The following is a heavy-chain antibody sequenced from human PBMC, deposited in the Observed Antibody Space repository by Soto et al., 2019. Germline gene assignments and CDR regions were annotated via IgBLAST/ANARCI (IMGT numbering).Heavy chain of an antibody. V-gene: IGHV3-33*01. CDR2: IWYDGSNT. Sequence: RGSLRLSCAASGFIFSSFGMHWVRRAPGKGLEWVAHIWYDGSNTYYADSVKGRFTISRDNSRNTLYLQMNSLRAEDTAVYHCVRDLLGSGGHFDYWGQGTPVTVSS. CDR3: VRDLLGSGGHFDY. J-gene: IGHJ4*02. D-gene: IGHD7-27*01. CDR1: GFIFSSFG.